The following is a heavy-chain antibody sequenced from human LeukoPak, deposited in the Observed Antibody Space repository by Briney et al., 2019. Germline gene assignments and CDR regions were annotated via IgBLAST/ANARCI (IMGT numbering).Heavy chain of an antibody. CDR2: IYYTGST. CDR3: ARFSPLAAAAPDY. CDR1: GGSVSDYY. V-gene: IGHV4-59*08. D-gene: IGHD6-13*01. Sequence: SETLSLTCTVSGGSVSDYYWSWIRQSPGKGLEWIGYIYYTGSTSYNPSLRSRVTMSADTSKNQFSLKLSSVTAADTAVYYCARFSPLAAAAPDYWGQGTLVTVSS. J-gene: IGHJ4*02.